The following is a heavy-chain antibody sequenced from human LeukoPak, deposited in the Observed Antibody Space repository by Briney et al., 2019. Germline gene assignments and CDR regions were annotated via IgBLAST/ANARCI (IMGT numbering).Heavy chain of an antibody. D-gene: IGHD6-19*01. J-gene: IGHJ5*02. Sequence: PGGSLRLSCTASEFTVSNNYMTWVRQAPGEGLEWVSVIYRDGNTYYADTVEGRFTISRDNSKNTLYLQMDSLRAEDTAVYYCAAQALAGKGNYFDPWGQGTLVTVSS. V-gene: IGHV3-53*01. CDR3: AAQALAGKGNYFDP. CDR2: IYRDGNT. CDR1: EFTVSNNY.